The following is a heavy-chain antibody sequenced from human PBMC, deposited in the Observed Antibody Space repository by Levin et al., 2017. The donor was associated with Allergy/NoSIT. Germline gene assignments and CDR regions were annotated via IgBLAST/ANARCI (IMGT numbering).Heavy chain of an antibody. D-gene: IGHD7-27*01. CDR1: GFTFSSYW. J-gene: IGHJ4*02. CDR2: INSDGSST. V-gene: IGHV3-74*01. CDR3: AREDWGCFDY. Sequence: GESLKISCAASGFTFSSYWMHWVRQAPGKGLVWVSRINSDGSSTSYADSVKGRFTISRDNAKNTLYLQMNSLRAEDTAVYFCAREDWGCFDYWGQGTLVTVSS.